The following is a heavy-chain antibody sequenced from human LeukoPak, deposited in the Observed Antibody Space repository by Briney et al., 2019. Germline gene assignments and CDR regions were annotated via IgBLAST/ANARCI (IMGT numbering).Heavy chain of an antibody. Sequence: SETLSLTCVVSGGSVSGYYWGWIRQPPGRGLEWIGYVYYSGSTNYNPSFKSRITMSVDTSKNQFSLQLSSVTAADTAVYYCARIHRYCSGGACYVLDNWGQGTLVAVSS. D-gene: IGHD2-15*01. CDR1: GGSVSGYY. J-gene: IGHJ4*02. V-gene: IGHV4-59*02. CDR3: ARIHRYCSGGACYVLDN. CDR2: VYYSGST.